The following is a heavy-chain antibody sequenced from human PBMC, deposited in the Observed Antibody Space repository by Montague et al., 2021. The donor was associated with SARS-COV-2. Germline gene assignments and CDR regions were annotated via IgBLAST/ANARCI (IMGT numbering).Heavy chain of an antibody. J-gene: IGHJ4*02. CDR1: GGSVSSGSYY. Sequence: SETLSLTCTVSGGSVSSGSYYWSWIRQPPGKGLQSIGYIYYTGSTKYNPCLQSRVTISVDSSKNQFSVRLSSVTAADTAVYYCARISGITSWYYDYWGQGTLVTVSS. D-gene: IGHD1-14*01. CDR3: ARISGITSWYYDY. V-gene: IGHV4-61*01. CDR2: IYYTGST.